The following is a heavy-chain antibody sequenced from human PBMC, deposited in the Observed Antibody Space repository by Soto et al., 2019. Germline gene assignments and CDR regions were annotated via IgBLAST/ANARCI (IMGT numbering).Heavy chain of an antibody. CDR2: IFSDDDK. CDR1: GFSLSNGRLG. V-gene: IGHV2-26*01. CDR3: ARMACGNDWHYYYYSMGV. Sequence: QVTLKESGPVLVKPTETLTLTCIVSGFSLSNGRLGVSLIRQPPGNALEWLAHIFSDDDKSYATSLESRLTISQETSKRQVVITMTTMDPVDSGTYLCARMACGNDWHYYYYSMGVWGTGTTVFVSS. D-gene: IGHD3-9*01. J-gene: IGHJ6*03.